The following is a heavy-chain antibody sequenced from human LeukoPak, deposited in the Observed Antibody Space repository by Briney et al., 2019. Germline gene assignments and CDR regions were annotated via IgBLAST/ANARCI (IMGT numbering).Heavy chain of an antibody. Sequence: PGRSLRLSCAASGFTFDDYAMHWVRQAPGKGLEWVSGISWNSGSIGYADSVKGRFTISRDNAKNSVYLQMNSLGVDDTAVYFCARDWVMGYWGQGTQVTVSS. CDR2: ISWNSGSI. CDR1: GFTFDDYA. J-gene: IGHJ4*02. CDR3: ARDWVMGY. V-gene: IGHV3-9*01.